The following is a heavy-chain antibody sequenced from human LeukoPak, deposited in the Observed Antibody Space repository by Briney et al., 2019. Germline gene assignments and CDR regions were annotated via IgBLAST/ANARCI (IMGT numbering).Heavy chain of an antibody. CDR1: GYTFTSYG. CDR3: AREVSYDFWSGYRNYYYGMDV. J-gene: IGHJ6*02. CDR2: ISAYNGNT. V-gene: IGHV1-18*01. D-gene: IGHD3-3*01. Sequence: ASVKVSCKASGYTFTSYGISWVRQAPGQGLEWMGWISAYNGNTNYAQKLQGRVTMTTDTSTSTAYVELRSLRSDDTTVYYCAREVSYDFWSGYRNYYYGMDVWGQGTTVTVSS.